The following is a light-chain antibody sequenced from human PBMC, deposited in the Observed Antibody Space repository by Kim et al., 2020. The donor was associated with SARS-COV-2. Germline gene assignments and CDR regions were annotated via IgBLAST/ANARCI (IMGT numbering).Light chain of an antibody. Sequence: SYELTQPPSVSVAPGKTARITCGGNNIGSKSVHWYQQKPGQAPVLVIYYDSDRPSGIPERFSGSNSGNTATLTISRVEAGDEADYYCQVLDSSSDHVVFG. CDR1: NIGSKS. CDR2: YDS. V-gene: IGLV3-21*04. J-gene: IGLJ2*01. CDR3: QVLDSSSDHVV.